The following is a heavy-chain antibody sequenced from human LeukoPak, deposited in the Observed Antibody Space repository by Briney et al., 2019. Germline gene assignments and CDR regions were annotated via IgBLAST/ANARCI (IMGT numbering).Heavy chain of an antibody. CDR2: ISSSSSYI. CDR3: ARVHEDNDYYYGMDV. V-gene: IGHV3-21*01. D-gene: IGHD2-15*01. Sequence: GGSLRLSCAASGFTFSSYSMNWVRQAPGKGLEWVSSISSSSSYIYYADSVKGRFTISRDNAKNSLYLQMNSLRAEDTAVYYCARVHEDNDYYYGMDVWGQGTTVTVSS. CDR1: GFTFSSYS. J-gene: IGHJ6*02.